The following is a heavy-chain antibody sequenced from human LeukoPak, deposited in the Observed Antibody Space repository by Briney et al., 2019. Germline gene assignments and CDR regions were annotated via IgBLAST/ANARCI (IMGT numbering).Heavy chain of an antibody. J-gene: IGHJ6*02. D-gene: IGHD3/OR15-3a*01. CDR3: ARVRTLWTYYGMDV. CDR2: IKEDESEK. CDR1: GFTFKSYW. V-gene: IGHV3-7*01. Sequence: GGSLRLPCAASGFTFKSYWMSWVRQAPGKGPEWVANIKEDESEKYYVDSVKGRFTISRDNAKNSLYLQMNSLRAEDTAMYYCARVRTLWTYYGMDVWGQGTTVTVSS.